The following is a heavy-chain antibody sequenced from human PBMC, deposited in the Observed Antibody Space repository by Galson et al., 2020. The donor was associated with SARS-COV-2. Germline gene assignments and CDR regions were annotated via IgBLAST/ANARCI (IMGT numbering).Heavy chain of an antibody. V-gene: IGHV1-18*04. D-gene: IGHD4-17*01. J-gene: IGHJ6*02. CDR2: ISAYNGNT. CDR3: ARDQVTTVTTGYYYYGMDV. Sequence: ASVKVSCKASGYTFTSYGISWVRQAPGQGLEWMGWISAYNGNTNYAQNFQGRVTMTTDTSTSTAYMELRSLRSDDTAVYYCARDQVTTVTTGYYYYGMDVWGQGTTVTVS. CDR1: GYTFTSYG.